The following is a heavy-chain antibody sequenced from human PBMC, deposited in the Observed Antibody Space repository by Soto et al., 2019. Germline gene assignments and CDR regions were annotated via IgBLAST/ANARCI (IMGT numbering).Heavy chain of an antibody. CDR2: IYPGDSDT. Sequence: GESLKISCKGSGYSFTSYWIGWVRQMPGKGLEWMGIIYPGDSDTRYSPSFQGQVTISADKSISTAYLQWSSLKASDTAMYYCASSKYYDFWSGYYFGYWGQGTLVTVSS. CDR3: ASSKYYDFWSGYYFGY. V-gene: IGHV5-51*01. J-gene: IGHJ4*02. D-gene: IGHD3-3*01. CDR1: GYSFTSYW.